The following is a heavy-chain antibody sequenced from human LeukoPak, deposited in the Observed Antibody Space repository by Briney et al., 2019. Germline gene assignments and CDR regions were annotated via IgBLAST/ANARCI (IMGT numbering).Heavy chain of an antibody. V-gene: IGHV1-69*02. CDR1: GGTFSSYT. D-gene: IGHD2-15*01. Sequence: ASVKVSCKASGGTFSSYTISWVRQAPGQGLEWMGRIIPILGIANYAQKFQGRVTITADKSTSTAYMELSSLRSEGTAVYYCAKAVGDGAFDIWGQGTMVTVSS. CDR2: IIPILGIA. J-gene: IGHJ3*02. CDR3: AKAVGDGAFDI.